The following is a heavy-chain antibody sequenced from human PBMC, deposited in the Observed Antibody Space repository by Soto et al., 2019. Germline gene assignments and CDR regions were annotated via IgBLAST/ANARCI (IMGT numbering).Heavy chain of an antibody. CDR1: GYTFTSYG. D-gene: IGHD3-10*01. CDR3: ARGRVVRGVIEDYYYYGMDV. CDR2: ISAYNGNT. J-gene: IGHJ6*02. V-gene: IGHV1-18*01. Sequence: ASVEVSCKASGYTFTSYGISWVRQAPGQGLEWMGWISAYNGNTNYAQKLQGRVTMTTDTSTSTAYMELRSLRSDDTAVYYCARGRVVRGVIEDYYYYGMDVWGQGTTVTVSS.